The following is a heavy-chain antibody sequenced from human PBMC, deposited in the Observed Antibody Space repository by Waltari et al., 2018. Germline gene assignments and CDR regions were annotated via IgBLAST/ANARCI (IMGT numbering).Heavy chain of an antibody. Sequence: QLQESGPGLVKPSGTLSLICAVSGYSMSSTHWWSWVRQPPGKGLEWIGQVHGSGKTNYNPSFASRVTVSLDTSTYHIALKVTSATAADTALYYCARDRGKGLYLDTWGRGILVTVSP. CDR3: ARDRGKGLYLDT. CDR1: GYSMSSTHW. CDR2: VHGSGKT. J-gene: IGHJ4*02. D-gene: IGHD2-15*01. V-gene: IGHV4-4*02.